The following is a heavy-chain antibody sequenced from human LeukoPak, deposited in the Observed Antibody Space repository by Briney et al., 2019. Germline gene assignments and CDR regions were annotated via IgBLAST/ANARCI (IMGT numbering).Heavy chain of an antibody. CDR3: ARDVVPYYYYYMDV. CDR2: ISYDGTNK. D-gene: IGHD2-21*01. Sequence: GGSLRLSCAASGFTFSSYSMRWVRQAPGKGLEWVAVISYDGTNKYYADSVKGRFTISRDNSQNTMYLQMNNLRADDTAVYYCARDVVPYYYYYMDVWGKGTTVTVSS. CDR1: GFTFSSYS. J-gene: IGHJ6*03. V-gene: IGHV3-30*03.